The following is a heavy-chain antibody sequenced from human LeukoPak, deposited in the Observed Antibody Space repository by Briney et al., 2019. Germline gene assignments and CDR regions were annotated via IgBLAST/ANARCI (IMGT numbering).Heavy chain of an antibody. J-gene: IGHJ5*02. D-gene: IGHD3-10*01. V-gene: IGHV4-39*01. CDR2: IYYSGNT. CDR3: ARGRSGWFGDASCWFDP. Sequence: SETLSLTCTVSGGSINSDSDYWGWIRQPPGKGLELIGNIYYSGNTYYNPSLKSRVTISVDTSKNQFSLKLSSVTAADMAVYYCARGRSGWFGDASCWFDPWGQGTLVTVSS. CDR1: GGSINSDSDY.